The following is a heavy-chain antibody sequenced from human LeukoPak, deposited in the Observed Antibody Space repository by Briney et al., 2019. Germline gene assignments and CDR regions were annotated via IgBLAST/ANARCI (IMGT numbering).Heavy chain of an antibody. Sequence: ASVKVSCKASGYTFTSYYMHWVRQAPGQGLGWMGIINPSGGSTSYAQKFQGRVTMTRDMSTSTVYMELSSLRSEDTAVYYCARRTYYYDSSGYPFDPWGQGTLVTVSS. V-gene: IGHV1-46*01. CDR1: GYTFTSYY. CDR3: ARRTYYYDSSGYPFDP. J-gene: IGHJ5*02. CDR2: INPSGGST. D-gene: IGHD3-22*01.